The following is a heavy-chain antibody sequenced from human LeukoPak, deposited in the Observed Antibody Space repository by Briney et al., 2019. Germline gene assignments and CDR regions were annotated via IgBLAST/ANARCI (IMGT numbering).Heavy chain of an antibody. CDR3: ARDESGGYYVY. CDR1: GFTFSRHW. J-gene: IGHJ4*02. D-gene: IGHD2-15*01. CDR2: IKQDGSMK. Sequence: GGSLSLSCEASGFTFSRHWMSWVRQAPGRGLEWVANIKQDGSMKQYADSVRGRFIISRDNAKNSVYLQLSSLKAEDSAVYFCARDESGGYYVYWGQGTLVTASS. V-gene: IGHV3-7*01.